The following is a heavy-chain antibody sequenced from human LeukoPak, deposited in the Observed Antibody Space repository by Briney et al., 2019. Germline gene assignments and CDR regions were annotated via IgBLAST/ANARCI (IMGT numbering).Heavy chain of an antibody. CDR2: IKQDGSEK. J-gene: IGHJ4*02. CDR3: ASLMSSDFDY. Sequence: GGSLRLSCAASGFTFSSYGMHWVRQAPGKGLEWVANIKQDGSEKYYVDSVKGRFTISRDNAKNSLYLQMNSLRAEDTAVYYCASLMSSDFDYWGQGTLVTVSS. CDR1: GFTFSSYG. V-gene: IGHV3-7*01. D-gene: IGHD6-19*01.